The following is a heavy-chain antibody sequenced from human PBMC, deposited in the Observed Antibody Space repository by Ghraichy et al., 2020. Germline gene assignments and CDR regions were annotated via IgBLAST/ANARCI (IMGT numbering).Heavy chain of an antibody. CDR1: GGSISSYY. J-gene: IGHJ5*02. V-gene: IGHV4-59*01. CDR2: IYYSGST. Sequence: SETLSLTCTVSGGSISSYYWSWIRQPPGKGLEWIGYIYYSGSTNYNPSLKSRVTISVDTSKNQFSLKLSSVTAADTAVYYCARGDYYDSSGYYPLPQNWFDPWGQGTLVTVSS. D-gene: IGHD3-22*01. CDR3: ARGDYYDSSGYYPLPQNWFDP.